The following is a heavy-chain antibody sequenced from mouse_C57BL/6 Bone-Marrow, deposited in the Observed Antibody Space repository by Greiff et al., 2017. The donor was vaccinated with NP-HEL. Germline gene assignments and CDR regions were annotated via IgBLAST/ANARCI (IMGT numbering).Heavy chain of an antibody. CDR3: ARDYYALRAWFAY. CDR2: ISDGGSYT. CDR1: GFTFSSYA. D-gene: IGHD1-1*01. J-gene: IGHJ3*01. Sequence: EVNVVESGGGLVKPGGSLKLSCAASGFTFSSYAMSWVRQTPEKRLEWVATISDGGSYTYYPDNVKGRFTISRDNAKNNLYLQKSHLKSEDTAMYYCARDYYALRAWFAYWGQGTLVTVSA. V-gene: IGHV5-4*01.